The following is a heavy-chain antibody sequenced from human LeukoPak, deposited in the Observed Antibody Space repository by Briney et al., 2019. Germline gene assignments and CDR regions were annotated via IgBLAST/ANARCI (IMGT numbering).Heavy chain of an antibody. CDR3: AKDELIYCSGGSCPAEYFQH. CDR2: ISYDGSNK. Sequence: GGSLRLSCAASGFTFSSYAMHWVRQAPGKGLEWVAVISYDGSNKYYADSVKGRFTISRDNSKNTLYLQMNSLRAEDTAVYYCAKDELIYCSGGSCPAEYFQHWGQGTLVTVSS. D-gene: IGHD2-15*01. V-gene: IGHV3-30-3*01. CDR1: GFTFSSYA. J-gene: IGHJ1*01.